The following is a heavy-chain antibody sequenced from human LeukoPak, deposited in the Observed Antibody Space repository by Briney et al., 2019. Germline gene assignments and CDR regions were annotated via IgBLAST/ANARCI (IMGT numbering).Heavy chain of an antibody. CDR3: ARDPLVNQLLLGYYYGMDV. CDR2: INPNSGGT. V-gene: IGHV1-2*02. CDR1: GYTFTGYY. D-gene: IGHD2-2*01. J-gene: IGHJ6*02. Sequence: ASVKVSCKASGYTFTGYYMHWVRQAPGQGLEWMGWINPNSGGTNYAQKFQGRVTMTRDTSISTAYMELSRLRSDDTAVYYCARDPLVNQLLLGYYYGMDVWGQGTTVTVSS.